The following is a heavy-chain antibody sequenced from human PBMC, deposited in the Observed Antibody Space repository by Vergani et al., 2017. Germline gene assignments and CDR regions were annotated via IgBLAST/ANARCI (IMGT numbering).Heavy chain of an antibody. CDR3: GRVADFYGLGSRLLDL. J-gene: IGHJ5*02. D-gene: IGHD3-10*01. Sequence: QVQLQESGPGLVKPSQTLSLTCSVSGDSISSGVYYWNWIRQHPGKGLEWIGYIYSTGSTHHNPSIRRRINMSVDTSKNQFSLKLNSVTAADTAVYYCGRVADFYGLGSRLLDLWGQGILVTVSS. CDR2: IYSTGST. CDR1: GDSISSGVYY. V-gene: IGHV4-31*03.